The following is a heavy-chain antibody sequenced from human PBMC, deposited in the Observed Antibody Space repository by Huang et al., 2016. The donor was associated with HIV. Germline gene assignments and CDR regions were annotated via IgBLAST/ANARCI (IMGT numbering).Heavy chain of an antibody. CDR1: EGPFSSYA. J-gene: IGHJ4*02. Sequence: QVRLVQSGAEVRRPGSSVKVSCKTSEGPFSSYAIIWVRQVPGQGLEWMGGSIPSHATSKYAQRFQGRGTITADESTATAYRELSSLKSEETAIYYCARRQGGSLYYWGQGTLVTVSS. D-gene: IGHD3-10*01. V-gene: IGHV1-69*13. CDR3: ARRQGGSLYY. CDR2: SIPSHATS.